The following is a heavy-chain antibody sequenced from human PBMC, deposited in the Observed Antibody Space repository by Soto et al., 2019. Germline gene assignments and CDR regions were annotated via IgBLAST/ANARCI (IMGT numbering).Heavy chain of an antibody. CDR3: ARDSGYCSGGSCYYYYGMDV. D-gene: IGHD2-15*01. CDR1: GFTFSSYS. J-gene: IGHJ6*02. V-gene: IGHV3-48*02. Sequence: GSLRLSCAASGFTFSSYSMNWVRQAPGKGLEWVSYISSSSSTIYYADSVKGRFTISRDNAKNSLYLQMNSLRDEDTAVYYCARDSGYCSGGSCYYYYGMDVWGQGTTVTVSS. CDR2: ISSSSSTI.